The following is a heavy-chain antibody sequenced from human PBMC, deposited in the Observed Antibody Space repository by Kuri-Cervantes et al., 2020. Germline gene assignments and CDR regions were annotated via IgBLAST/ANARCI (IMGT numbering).Heavy chain of an antibody. CDR3: AKGGHGSYYHWVFYYFDY. D-gene: IGHD1-26*01. CDR2: ISWNSGSI. J-gene: IGHJ4*02. Sequence: SLKISCAASGFTFDDYAMHWVRQAPGKGLEWVSGISWNSGSIGYADSAKGRFTISRDNSKNTLYLQMNSLRAEDTAVYYCAKGGHGSYYHWVFYYFDYWGQGTLVTVSS. CDR1: GFTFDDYA. V-gene: IGHV3-9*01.